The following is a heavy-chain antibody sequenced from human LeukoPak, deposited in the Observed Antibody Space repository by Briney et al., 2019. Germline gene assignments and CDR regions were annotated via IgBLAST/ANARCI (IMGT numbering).Heavy chain of an antibody. J-gene: IGHJ4*02. CDR3: ARDVSAAYVDY. CDR2: ISAYNGNT. Sequence: ASVKVSCKASGYTFTNYGISWARQVPGQGLEWMGWISAYNGNTNYAQKFQGRVTMTTDTSTSTAYMELRSLRSDDTAFYYCARDVSAAYVDYWGQGTLVTVSS. V-gene: IGHV1-18*01. D-gene: IGHD6-13*01. CDR1: GYTFTNYG.